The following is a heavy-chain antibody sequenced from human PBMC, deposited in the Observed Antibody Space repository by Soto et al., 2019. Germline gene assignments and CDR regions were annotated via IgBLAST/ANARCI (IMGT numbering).Heavy chain of an antibody. V-gene: IGHV4-59*01. CDR1: AASFSKYY. D-gene: IGHD2-8*02. J-gene: IGHJ4*02. CDR2: IYFNGNT. Sequence: SETLSLTCTVSAASFSKYYWTWIRQPPGKGLEWIGYIYFNGNTKYNPSLEGRLTISIDTSKKEFSLKLTSVTAADAAVYYCASVKFGGIVLAHWGQGTLVTVSS. CDR3: ASVKFGGIVLAH.